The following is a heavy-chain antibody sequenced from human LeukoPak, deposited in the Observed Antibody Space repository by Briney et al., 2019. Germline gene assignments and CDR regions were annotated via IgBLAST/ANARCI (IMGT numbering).Heavy chain of an antibody. CDR3: ASGYSYGSGAFDI. CDR2: ISSSSKYR. CDR1: GVTLNDYS. Sequence: GGSLRLSCAASGVTLNDYSMNWVRQAPGKGLEWVSSISSSSKYRYHADSVEGRFTISRDNAKNSLFLQMNSLGVEDTAMYYCASGYSYGSGAFDIWGQGTMVTVSS. V-gene: IGHV3-21*06. D-gene: IGHD5-18*01. J-gene: IGHJ3*02.